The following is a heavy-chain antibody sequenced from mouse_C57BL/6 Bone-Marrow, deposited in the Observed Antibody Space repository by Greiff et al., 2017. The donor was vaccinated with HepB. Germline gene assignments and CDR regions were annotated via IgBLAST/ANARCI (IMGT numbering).Heavy chain of an antibody. CDR1: GFTFTDYY. D-gene: IGHD1-1*01. Sequence: EVQVVESGGGLVQPGGSLSLSCAASGFTFTDYYMSWVRQPPGKALEWLGFIRNKANGYTTEYSASVKGRFTISRDNSQGILYLQMDALGAEDSASYYCAGALRYFDYWGQGTTLTVSA. V-gene: IGHV7-3*01. J-gene: IGHJ2*01. CDR2: IRNKANGYTT. CDR3: AGALRYFDY.